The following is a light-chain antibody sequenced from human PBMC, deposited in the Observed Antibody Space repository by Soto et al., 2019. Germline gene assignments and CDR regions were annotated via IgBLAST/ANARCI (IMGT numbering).Light chain of an antibody. CDR1: NSDVGAYNY. CDR2: DVN. V-gene: IGLV2-14*03. J-gene: IGLJ1*01. Sequence: QSVLTQPASVSGSPGQSITISCTGTNSDVGAYNYVSWYQQHPGQAPKLLIYDVNNRPSGVSNRFSGSKSDNTASLTISGLQAEDEADYSCSSYTRNIPYVFGTGTKLTVL. CDR3: SSYTRNIPYV.